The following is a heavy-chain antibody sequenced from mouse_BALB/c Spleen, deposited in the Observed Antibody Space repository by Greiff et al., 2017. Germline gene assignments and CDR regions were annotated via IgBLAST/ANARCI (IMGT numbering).Heavy chain of an antibody. CDR2: ISSGGST. J-gene: IGHJ3*01. CDR1: GFTFSSYA. V-gene: IGHV5-6-5*01. D-gene: IGHD2-2*01. Sequence: EVKLMESGGGLVKPGGSLKLSCAASGFTFSSYAMSWVRQTPEKRLEWVASISSGGSTYYPDSVKGRFTISRDNARNILYLQMSSLRSEDTAMYYCARGEGRPGIYYGYVFAYWGQGTLVTVSA. CDR3: ARGEGRPGIYYGYVFAY.